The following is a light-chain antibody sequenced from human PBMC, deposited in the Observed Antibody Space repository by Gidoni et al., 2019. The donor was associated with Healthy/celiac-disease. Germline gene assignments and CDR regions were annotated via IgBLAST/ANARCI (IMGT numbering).Light chain of an antibody. CDR2: DVS. CDR3: CSYAGSYTLV. J-gene: IGLJ2*01. V-gene: IGLV2-11*01. CDR1: SRDFGVYNF. Sequence: QSALTQPRSVSGSPVQSVTISCTGTSRDFGVYNFVSWYQQHPGKAPKLMIYDVSKRPSGVPDRFSGSKSGNTASLTISGLQAEDEADYYCCSYAGSYTLVFGGGTKLTVL.